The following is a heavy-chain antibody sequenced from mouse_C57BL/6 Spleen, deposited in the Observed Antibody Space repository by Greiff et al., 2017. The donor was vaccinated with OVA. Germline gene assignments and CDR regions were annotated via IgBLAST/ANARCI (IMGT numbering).Heavy chain of an antibody. J-gene: IGHJ4*01. V-gene: IGHV1-55*01. CDR3: AKEATGGYAMDY. CDR1: GYTFTSYW. Sequence: QVQLQQPGAELVKPGASVKMSCKASGYTFTSYWITWVKQRSGQGLEWIGDIYPGSGSTNYNEKFKSKATLTVDTSSNTAYIQLSSLTSEDSAEYYCAKEATGGYAMDYWGQGTSVTVSS. D-gene: IGHD6-1*01. CDR2: IYPGSGST.